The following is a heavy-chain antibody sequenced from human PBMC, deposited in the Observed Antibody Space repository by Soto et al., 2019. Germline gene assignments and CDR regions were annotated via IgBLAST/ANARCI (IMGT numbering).Heavy chain of an antibody. V-gene: IGHV4-4*02. CDR1: GGSIRSSNW. J-gene: IGHJ4*02. Sequence: QVQLQESGPGLVKPSGTLALTCAVSGGSIRSSNWWSWVRQPPGKGLEWIGEIYHSGSTNYNPSLKRRVTISVDKSKNQFSLQLSSVPAADTALYYCARYPQLPAAMVDWCQGTLVTVSS. D-gene: IGHD2-2*01. CDR2: IYHSGST. CDR3: ARYPQLPAAMVD.